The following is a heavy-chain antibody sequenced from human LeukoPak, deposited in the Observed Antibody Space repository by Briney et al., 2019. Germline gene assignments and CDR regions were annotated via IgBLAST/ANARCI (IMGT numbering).Heavy chain of an antibody. J-gene: IGHJ6*03. D-gene: IGHD2-2*03. Sequence: SETLSLTCTVSGSSISSYYWSWIRQPPGKELEWIGYIYTSGSTNYNPSLKSRVTISVDTSKNQFSLKLSSVTAADTAVYYCARHRGYCSSTSCYGYYYYMDVWGKGTTVTVSS. CDR1: GSSISSYY. CDR2: IYTSGST. V-gene: IGHV4-4*09. CDR3: ARHRGYCSSTSCYGYYYYMDV.